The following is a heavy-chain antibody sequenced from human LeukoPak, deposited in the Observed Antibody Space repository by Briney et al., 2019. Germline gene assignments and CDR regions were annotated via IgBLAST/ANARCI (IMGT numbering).Heavy chain of an antibody. J-gene: IGHJ4*02. CDR2: INSDGSST. V-gene: IGHV3-74*01. CDR1: GFTFSSYW. CDR3: ARDLGNLRDY. D-gene: IGHD2/OR15-2a*01. Sequence: GSLRLSCAASGFTFSSYWMHWVRQAPGKGLAWVSRINSDGSSTSYADSVKGRFTISRDNAKNTLYLQMNSLRAEDTAVYYCARDLGNLRDYWGQGTLVTVSS.